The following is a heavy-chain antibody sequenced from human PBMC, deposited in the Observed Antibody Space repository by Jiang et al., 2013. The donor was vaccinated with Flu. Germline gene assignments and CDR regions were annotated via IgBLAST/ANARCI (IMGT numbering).Heavy chain of an antibody. CDR3: ARAGLSVIAINHFDY. CDR1: GGSISSGGYS. Sequence: GPGLVKPSQTLSLTCTVSGGSISSGGYSWNWIRQPPGKALEWIGYMYNSGSTYYNPSLKSRVSISVDTSKNQFSLKVSSVTAADTALYYCARAGLSVIAINHFDYWGLGTLVTVSS. V-gene: IGHV4-30-4*07. J-gene: IGHJ4*02. CDR2: MYNSGST. D-gene: IGHD2-21*01.